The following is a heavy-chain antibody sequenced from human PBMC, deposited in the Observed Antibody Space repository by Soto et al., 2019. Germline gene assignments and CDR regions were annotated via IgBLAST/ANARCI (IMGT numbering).Heavy chain of an antibody. CDR2: ISGGGSAT. J-gene: IGHJ4*02. Sequence: EVQLLESGGGLVQPGGSLRLSCAASGLIFDNYAMSWVRQAPGKGLEWISTISGGGSATFYADSVKGRFTISGDSSKSTMYLQMHSLRAEDTAIYYCAKIKQGYFDYWGQGTQVIVSS. CDR3: AKIKQGYFDY. CDR1: GLIFDNYA. V-gene: IGHV3-23*01.